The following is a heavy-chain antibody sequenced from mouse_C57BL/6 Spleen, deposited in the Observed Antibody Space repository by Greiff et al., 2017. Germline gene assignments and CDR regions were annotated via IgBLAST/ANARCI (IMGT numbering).Heavy chain of an antibody. Sequence: VQLQQSGPGLVKPSQSLSLTCSVTGYSITSGYYWNWIRQFPGNKLEWMGYISYDGSNNYNPSLKNRISITRDTSKNQFFLKLNSVTTEDTATYYCARGDGYYDFDYWGQGTTLTVSS. D-gene: IGHD2-3*01. CDR3: ARGDGYYDFDY. CDR2: ISYDGSN. CDR1: GYSITSGYY. J-gene: IGHJ2*01. V-gene: IGHV3-6*01.